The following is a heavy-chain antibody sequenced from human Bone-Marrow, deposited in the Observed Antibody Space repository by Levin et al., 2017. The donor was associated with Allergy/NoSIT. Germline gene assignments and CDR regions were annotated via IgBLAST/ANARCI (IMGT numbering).Heavy chain of an antibody. CDR2: ISNDGSRT. CDR1: GFSFSSFW. D-gene: IGHD1-26*01. V-gene: IGHV3-74*01. J-gene: IGHJ3*01. Sequence: PGGSLRLSCVASGFSFSSFWMHWVRQVPGKGLVWVSRISNDGSRTGYADSVKGRFTISRDNAKNTLYLQMNGLRAEDTALYFCARGPGGGLSGAGSFDLWGQGTMVTVSS. CDR3: ARGPGGGLSGAGSFDL.